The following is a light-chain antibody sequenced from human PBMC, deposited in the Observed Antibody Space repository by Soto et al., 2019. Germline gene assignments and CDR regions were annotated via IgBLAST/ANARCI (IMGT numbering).Light chain of an antibody. V-gene: IGKV3D-20*02. CDR1: QSVSSSY. CDR2: GAS. J-gene: IGKJ5*01. Sequence: EIVLTQSPGTLSLSPVERATLSCMASQSVSSSYLAWYQQKPGQAPRLLIYGASSRATGIPDRFSGSGSGTDFTLTISRLEPEDFAVYYCQQRSNWPSITFGQGTRLEIK. CDR3: QQRSNWPSIT.